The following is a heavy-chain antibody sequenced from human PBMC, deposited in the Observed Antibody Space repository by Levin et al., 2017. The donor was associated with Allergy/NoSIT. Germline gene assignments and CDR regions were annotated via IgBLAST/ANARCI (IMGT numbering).Heavy chain of an antibody. CDR3: ARPAEPDKDLTGYAFDI. CDR2: IYYSGST. J-gene: IGHJ3*02. V-gene: IGHV4-39*01. CDR1: GGSISSSSYY. D-gene: IGHD3-9*01. Sequence: PSETLSLTCTVSGGSISSSSYYWGWIRQPPGKGLEWIGSIYYSGSTYYNPSLKSRVTISVDTSKNQFSLKLSSVTAADTAVYYCARPAEPDKDLTGYAFDIWGQGTMVTVSS.